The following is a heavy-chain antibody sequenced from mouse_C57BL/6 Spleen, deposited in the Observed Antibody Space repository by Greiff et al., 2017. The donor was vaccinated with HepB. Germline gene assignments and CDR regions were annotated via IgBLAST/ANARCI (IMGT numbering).Heavy chain of an antibody. CDR1: GFTFSNYW. D-gene: IGHD2-4*01. CDR2: IRFKSDNYAT. J-gene: IGHJ3*01. CDR3: TGLCDYDRGFAY. Sequence: EVKLEESGGGLVQPGGSMKLSCVASGFTFSNYWMNWVRQSPEKGLEWVAQIRFKSDNYATNYAVSVKGMFTISRDDSKSSVYLQMNNLRAKDTGIYYCTGLCDYDRGFAYWGQGTLVTVSA. V-gene: IGHV6-3*01.